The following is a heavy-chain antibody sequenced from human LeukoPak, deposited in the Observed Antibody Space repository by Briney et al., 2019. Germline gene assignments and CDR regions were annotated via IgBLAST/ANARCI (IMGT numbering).Heavy chain of an antibody. Sequence: ASVKVSCKASGYTFTSYDINWVRQATGQGLEWMGWMNPNSGNTGYAQKFQGRVTMTRNTSISTAYMELSSLRSEDTAVYYCARSRWLRLLGYYYMDVWGKGTTVTISS. V-gene: IGHV1-8*01. CDR1: GYTFTSYD. CDR3: ARSRWLRLLGYYYMDV. CDR2: MNPNSGNT. J-gene: IGHJ6*03. D-gene: IGHD5-12*01.